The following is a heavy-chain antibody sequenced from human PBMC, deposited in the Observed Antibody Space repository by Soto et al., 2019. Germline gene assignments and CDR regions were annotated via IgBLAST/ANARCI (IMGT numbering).Heavy chain of an antibody. CDR3: ARGPRGLYGNDY. CDR1: GFTFSSYA. CDR2: ISRNDGST. Sequence: GGSLRLSCAASGFTFSSYAMSWVRQAPGKGLEWVSAISRNDGSTYYTDSVKGRFTISRDNAKNTLYLQVNSLRADDTAVYYCARGPRGLYGNDYWGQGALVTVSS. V-gene: IGHV3-23*01. D-gene: IGHD4-4*01. J-gene: IGHJ4*02.